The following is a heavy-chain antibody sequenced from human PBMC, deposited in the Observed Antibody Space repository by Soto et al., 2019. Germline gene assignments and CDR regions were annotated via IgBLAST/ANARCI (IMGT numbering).Heavy chain of an antibody. V-gene: IGHV1-69*06. Sequence: QVQLVQSGAEVKKPGSSVKVSCKASGGTFSSYAISWVRQAPGQGLEWMGGIIPIFGTANYAQKFQGRVTITADKSTSTAYMELSSLRSDDTAVYYCARERTTVTTGPNWFDPWGQGTLVTVSS. D-gene: IGHD4-4*01. J-gene: IGHJ5*02. CDR1: GGTFSSYA. CDR3: ARERTTVTTGPNWFDP. CDR2: IIPIFGTA.